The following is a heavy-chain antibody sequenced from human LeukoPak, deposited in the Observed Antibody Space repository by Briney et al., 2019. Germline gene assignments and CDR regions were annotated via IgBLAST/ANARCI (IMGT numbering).Heavy chain of an antibody. V-gene: IGHV3-23*01. CDR3: AEHFRTSVWFFDS. CDR2: MSGSGYTA. Sequence: PGGSLRLSCAASGFTFSSYALSWVRQAPGKGLEWVSLMSGSGYTADYADSVKGRFTISRDNSKNTLYLQMNSLNAEDTALYYCAEHFRTSVWFFDSWGQGTLVTVSS. CDR1: GFTFSSYA. J-gene: IGHJ4*02. D-gene: IGHD6-19*01.